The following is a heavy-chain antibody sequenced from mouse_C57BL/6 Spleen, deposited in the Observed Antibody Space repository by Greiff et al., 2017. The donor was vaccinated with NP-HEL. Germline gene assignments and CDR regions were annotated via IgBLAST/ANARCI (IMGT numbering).Heavy chain of an antibody. V-gene: IGHV1-61*01. CDR1: GYTFTSYW. CDR2: IYPSDSET. CDR3: ARGDTTVVADWYFDV. Sequence: VQLQQPGAELVRPGSSVKLSCKASGYTFTSYWMDWVKQRPGQGLEWIGNIYPSDSETHYNQKFKDKATLTVDKSSSTAYMQLSSLTSEDSAVYYCARGDTTVVADWYFDVWGTGTTVTVSS. J-gene: IGHJ1*03. D-gene: IGHD1-1*01.